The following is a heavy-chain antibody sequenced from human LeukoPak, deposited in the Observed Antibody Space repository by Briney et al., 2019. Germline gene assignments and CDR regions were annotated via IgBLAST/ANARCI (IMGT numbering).Heavy chain of an antibody. CDR1: GFTFSNYW. CDR2: IKPDGSDR. J-gene: IGHJ4*02. CDR3: ARGRGAVDY. V-gene: IGHV3-7*01. Sequence: TGGSPRLSCAASGFTFSNYWMSWVRQAPGQGLEWVANIKPDGSDRYYVDSVRGRFAISRDDAKNSLYLQMNSLRAEDTAVYYCARGRGAVDYWGQGTLVVVSS. D-gene: IGHD3-10*01.